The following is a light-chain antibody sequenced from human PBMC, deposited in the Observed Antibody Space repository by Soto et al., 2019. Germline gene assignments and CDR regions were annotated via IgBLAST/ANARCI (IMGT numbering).Light chain of an antibody. Sequence: QSVLTQPASVSGSPGQSITISCTGTSSDVGGYNYVSWYQQHPGKAPKLMIYAVTDRPSGVSSRFSGSKSGNTASLTISGLQAEEDADYYCSSYTSSSTLFGTGTKVTVL. J-gene: IGLJ1*01. V-gene: IGLV2-14*01. CDR3: SSYTSSSTL. CDR2: AVT. CDR1: SSDVGGYNY.